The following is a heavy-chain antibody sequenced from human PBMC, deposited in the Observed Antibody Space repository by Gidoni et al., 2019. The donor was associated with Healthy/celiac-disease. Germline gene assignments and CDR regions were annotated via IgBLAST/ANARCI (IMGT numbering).Heavy chain of an antibody. V-gene: IGHV3-30-3*01. D-gene: IGHD1-20*01. CDR3: AREGIITARPNYFDY. CDR2: ISYDGSNK. CDR1: GFTFSSYA. J-gene: IGHJ4*02. Sequence: QVQLVESGGGVVQPGRSLRLSCAASGFTFSSYAMHWVRQAPGKGLEWVAVISYDGSNKYYADSVKGRFTISRDNSKNTLYLQMNSLRAEDTAVYYCAREGIITARPNYFDYWGQGTLVTVSS.